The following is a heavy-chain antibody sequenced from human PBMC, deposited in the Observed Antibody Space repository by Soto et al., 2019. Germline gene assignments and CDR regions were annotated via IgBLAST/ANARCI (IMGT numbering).Heavy chain of an antibody. CDR2: INWNSGIT. CDR1: GFTFEDHA. CDR3: AKGRGALTVVSNWFDP. J-gene: IGHJ5*02. D-gene: IGHD3-22*01. Sequence: RLSCAAIGFTFEDHAMHWIRQVPGKGLEWVAGINWNSGITGYAESVKGRFNISRDNANNSLHLEMNSLKSEETALYYCAKGRGALTVVSNWFDPWGQGTLGTVSS. V-gene: IGHV3-9*01.